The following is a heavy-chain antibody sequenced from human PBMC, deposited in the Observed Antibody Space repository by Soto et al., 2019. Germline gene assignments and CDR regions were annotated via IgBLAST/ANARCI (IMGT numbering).Heavy chain of an antibody. CDR2: MNPNNGNT. Sequence: QVQLVQSGAEVKKPGASVKVSCKAAAYTFTSYDINWVRQATGQDFEWMGWMNPNNGNTAYAQKFKGRVTMTRDTSKSTAFMELSSLTSEDTAVYYCARGPRNWGADYWGQGTLVTVSS. CDR3: ARGPRNWGADY. CDR1: AYTFTSYD. J-gene: IGHJ4*02. D-gene: IGHD7-27*01. V-gene: IGHV1-8*01.